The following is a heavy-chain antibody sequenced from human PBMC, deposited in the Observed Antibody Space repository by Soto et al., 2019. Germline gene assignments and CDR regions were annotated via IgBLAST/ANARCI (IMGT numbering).Heavy chain of an antibody. CDR1: GGSISSGGYY. CDR3: ARSVFP. CDR2: IYYGGST. J-gene: IGHJ5*02. Sequence: QVQLQESGPGLVKPSQTLSLTCTVSGGSISSGGYYWSWIRQHPGKGLEWIGDIYYGGSTYYNPSLXSXXTISVDTSKNLFSLKLTSVTAADTAVYYCARSVFPWGQGTLVTVSS. V-gene: IGHV4-31*03.